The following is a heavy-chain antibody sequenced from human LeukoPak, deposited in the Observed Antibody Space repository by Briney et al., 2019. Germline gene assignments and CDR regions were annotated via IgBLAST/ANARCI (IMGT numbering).Heavy chain of an antibody. Sequence: GGSLRLSCAVSGFPFSTSWMHWVRQAPGKGLVWVSRINSAGRTISYANSVKGRFTISRDNAKNTLYLQMNSLRVEDTAAYYCASQIEGAGYWGQGTLVTVSP. CDR3: ASQIEGAGY. CDR1: GFPFSTSW. J-gene: IGHJ4*02. D-gene: IGHD1-26*01. CDR2: INSAGRTI. V-gene: IGHV3-74*01.